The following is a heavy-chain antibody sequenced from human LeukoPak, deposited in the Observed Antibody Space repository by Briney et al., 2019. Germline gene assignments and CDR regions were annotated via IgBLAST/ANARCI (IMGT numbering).Heavy chain of an antibody. Sequence: ASVKVSCKVSGYTLTELSMHWVRQAPGKRLEWMGGFDPEDPEDGEAIYAQKFQGRVTMTEDTSTDTAYMELSSLRSEDTAVYYCTTGKIYCSSCSDDYWGQGTLVTVSS. J-gene: IGHJ4*02. D-gene: IGHD6-13*01. CDR3: TTGKIYCSSCSDDY. CDR1: GYTLTELS. V-gene: IGHV1-24*01. CDR2: FDPEDPEDGEA.